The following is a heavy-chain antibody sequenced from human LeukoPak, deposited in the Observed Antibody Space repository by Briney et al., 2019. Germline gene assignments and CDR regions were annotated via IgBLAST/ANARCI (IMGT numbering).Heavy chain of an antibody. V-gene: IGHV3-53*01. CDR1: GFTVSTTS. J-gene: IGHJ4*02. CDR2: NYLGGDT. CDR3: ARGVKYTYGPYYIDN. D-gene: IGHD5-18*01. Sequence: GGSLRLSCAASGFTVSTTSLSWVRQAPGKGLEWVSLNYLGGDTYYADSVKGRFTISRDNSKNTVYLQMNSLRAEDTAVYYCARGVKYTYGPYYIDNWGQGTLVTVSS.